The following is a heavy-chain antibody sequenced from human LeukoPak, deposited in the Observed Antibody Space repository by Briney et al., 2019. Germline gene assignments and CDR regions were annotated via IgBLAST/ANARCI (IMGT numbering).Heavy chain of an antibody. V-gene: IGHV3-72*01. CDR1: GFTFSDHY. CDR2: TRNKANSYTT. CDR3: AKGGWLEY. Sequence: PGGSLRLSCAASGFTFSDHYMDWVRQAPGKGLEWVGRTRNKANSYTTEYAASVKGRFTISRDDSKNSLYLQMNSLKTEDTAVYYCAKGGWLEYWGQGTLVTVSS. J-gene: IGHJ4*02. D-gene: IGHD6-19*01.